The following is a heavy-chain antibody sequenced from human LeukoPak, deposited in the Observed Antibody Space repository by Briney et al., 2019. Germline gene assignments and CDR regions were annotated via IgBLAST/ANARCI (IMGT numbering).Heavy chain of an antibody. V-gene: IGHV1-18*01. Sequence: ASVKVSCKASGYTFTSYGISWVRQAPGQGLEWMGWISAYDGNTNYAQKLQGRVTMNTDTSTSTAYMELRSLRSDDTAVYYCARDNRIAVAAYWGQGTLVTVSS. D-gene: IGHD6-19*01. J-gene: IGHJ4*02. CDR2: ISAYDGNT. CDR1: GYTFTSYG. CDR3: ARDNRIAVAAY.